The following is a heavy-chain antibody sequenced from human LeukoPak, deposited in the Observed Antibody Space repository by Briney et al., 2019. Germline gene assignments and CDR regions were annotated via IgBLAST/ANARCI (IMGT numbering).Heavy chain of an antibody. Sequence: SETLSLTCAVYGGSFSGYYWSWIRQPPGKGLEWIGEINHSGSTNYNPSLKSRVTISVDTSKNQFSLKLSSVTAADTAVYYCARHGYYDFWSGSHYYYYMHVWGKGTTVTVSS. CDR3: ARHGYYDFWSGSHYYYYMHV. V-gene: IGHV4-34*01. CDR2: INHSGST. CDR1: GGSFSGYY. J-gene: IGHJ6*03. D-gene: IGHD3-3*01.